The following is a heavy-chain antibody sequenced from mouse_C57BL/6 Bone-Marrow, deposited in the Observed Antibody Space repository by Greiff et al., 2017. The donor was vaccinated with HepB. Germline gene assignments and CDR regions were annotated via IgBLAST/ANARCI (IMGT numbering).Heavy chain of an antibody. CDR2: IDPSDSYT. V-gene: IGHV1-69*01. Sequence: QVQLQQPGAELVMPGASVKLSCKASGYTFTSYWMHWVKQRPGQGLEWIGEIDPSDSYTNYNQKFKGKSTLTVDKYSSTAYMQLSSLTSEDSAVYYCARDSNYVDYWGQGTTLTVSS. J-gene: IGHJ2*01. D-gene: IGHD3-2*01. CDR1: GYTFTSYW. CDR3: ARDSNYVDY.